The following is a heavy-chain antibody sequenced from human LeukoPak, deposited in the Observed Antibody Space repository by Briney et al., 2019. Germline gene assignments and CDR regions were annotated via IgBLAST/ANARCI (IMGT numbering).Heavy chain of an antibody. CDR1: GFTFSSYG. J-gene: IGHJ2*01. Sequence: PGGSLRLSCAASGFTFSSYGMHWVRQAPGKGLEWVAVISYDGSNKYYADSVKGRFTISRDNSKNTLYLQMNSLRAEDTAVYYCARTRGYLDLWGRGTLVTVSS. CDR2: ISYDGSNK. D-gene: IGHD2-2*01. CDR3: ARTRGYLDL. V-gene: IGHV3-30*03.